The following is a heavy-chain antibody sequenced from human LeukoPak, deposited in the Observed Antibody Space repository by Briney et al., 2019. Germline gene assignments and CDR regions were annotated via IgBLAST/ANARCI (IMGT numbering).Heavy chain of an antibody. J-gene: IGHJ4*02. CDR1: GGTFSSYA. Sequence: ASVKLSCKASGGTFSSYAISWVRQAPGQGLEWMGGIIPIFGTANYAQKFQGRVTITTDESTSTAYMELSSLRSEDTAVYYCAREGATGPSFDYWGQGTLVTVSS. D-gene: IGHD1-14*01. CDR3: AREGATGPSFDY. CDR2: IIPIFGTA. V-gene: IGHV1-69*05.